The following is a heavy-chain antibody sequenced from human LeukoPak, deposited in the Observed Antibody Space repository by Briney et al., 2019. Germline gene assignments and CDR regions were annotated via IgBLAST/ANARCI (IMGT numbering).Heavy chain of an antibody. D-gene: IGHD3-22*01. Sequence: GGSLRLSCAASGFTFSSYWMHWVRQAPGKGLEWVASISSTSTFIYSADSVKGRFTISRGTAKNSLFLQMNSLRAEDTAIYYCARDYFDSSDYPQTYYYYYMDVWGKGTTVTVSS. J-gene: IGHJ6*03. CDR2: ISSTSTFI. V-gene: IGHV3-21*01. CDR3: ARDYFDSSDYPQTYYYYYMDV. CDR1: GFTFSSYW.